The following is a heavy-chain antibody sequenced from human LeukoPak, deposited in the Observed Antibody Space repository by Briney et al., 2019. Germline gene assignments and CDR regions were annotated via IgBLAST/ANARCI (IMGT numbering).Heavy chain of an antibody. CDR3: AKAKGGL. D-gene: IGHD2-15*01. CDR1: GFTFSIYT. J-gene: IGHJ4*02. CDR2: ISGSGDTT. V-gene: IGHV3-23*01. Sequence: GGSLRLSCVASGFTFSIYTRTCFRQAPGKGLEWVSSISGSGDTTYFADSVRGRFTLSRDNSRNTLFLQMDSLRVDDTAVYYCAKAKGGLWGQGTLVTVSS.